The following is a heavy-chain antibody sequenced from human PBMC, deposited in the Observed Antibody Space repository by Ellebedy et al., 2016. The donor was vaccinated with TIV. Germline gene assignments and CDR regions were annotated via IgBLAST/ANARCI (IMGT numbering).Heavy chain of an antibody. CDR2: IYWDDDK. CDR1: GFSLTPTGVG. V-gene: IGHV2-5*02. Sequence: SGPTLVTPTQTPTLACNFSGFSLTPTGVGVGWIRQPPGKPLEWLALIYWDDDKRYSPSLQRRITLTKDTSKNQVVLTLTDMNPEDTGTYYCAHTSYFYFGFDVWGQGTTVTVSS. CDR3: AHTSYFYFGFDV. J-gene: IGHJ6*02.